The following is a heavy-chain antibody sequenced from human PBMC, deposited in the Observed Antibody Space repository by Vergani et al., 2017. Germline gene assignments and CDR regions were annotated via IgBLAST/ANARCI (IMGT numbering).Heavy chain of an antibody. CDR3: AKGAIFGVVIEYYFDY. CDR2: ISYDGSNK. Sequence: QVQLVESGGGVVQPGRSLRLSCVASGFTFSSYAMHWVRQAPGKGLEWVAVISYDGSNKYYADSVKGRFTISRDNSKNTLYLQMNSLRAEDTAVYYCAKGAIFGVVIEYYFDYWGQGTLVTVSS. J-gene: IGHJ4*02. D-gene: IGHD3-3*01. V-gene: IGHV3-30-3*01. CDR1: GFTFSSYA.